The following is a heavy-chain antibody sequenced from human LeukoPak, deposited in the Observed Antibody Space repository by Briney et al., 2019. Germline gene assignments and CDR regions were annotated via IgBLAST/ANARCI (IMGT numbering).Heavy chain of an antibody. V-gene: IGHV1-69*05. J-gene: IGHJ5*02. CDR3: ASYRQWELDP. Sequence: GSSVKVSCKASGGTFSSYAISWVRQAPGQGLEWMGRIIPIFGTANYAQKFQGRVTTTTDESTSTAYMVLSSLRSEDTAVYYCASYRQWELDPWGQGTLVTVSS. CDR2: IIPIFGTA. CDR1: GGTFSSYA. D-gene: IGHD1-26*01.